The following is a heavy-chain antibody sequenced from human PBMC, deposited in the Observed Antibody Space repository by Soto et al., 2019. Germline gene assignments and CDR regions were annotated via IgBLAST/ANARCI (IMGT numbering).Heavy chain of an antibody. CDR2: ISGSGGST. D-gene: IGHD6-19*01. J-gene: IGHJ6*02. Sequence: GGSLRLSCAASGFTFSSYAMSWVRQAPGKGLEWVSAISGSGGSTYYADSVKGRFTISRDNSKNTLYLQMNSLRAEDTAVYYCAKGKGSAYYYYGMDVWGQGTTVTVSS. CDR1: GFTFSSYA. V-gene: IGHV3-23*01. CDR3: AKGKGSAYYYYGMDV.